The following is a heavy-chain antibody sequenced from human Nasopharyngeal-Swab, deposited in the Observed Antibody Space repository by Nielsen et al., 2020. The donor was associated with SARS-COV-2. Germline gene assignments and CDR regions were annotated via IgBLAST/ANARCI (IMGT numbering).Heavy chain of an antibody. Sequence: SQTLSLTCAISGDRVSSNNVRWNWIRQSPSRGLEWLGRTYYGSKWYNHYAPSVKSRVTIKPDTSKNQFSLQMDSVTPEDSAVYYCARGFLQTGFDYWGQGTLVTVSS. D-gene: IGHD3-9*01. CDR1: GDRVSSNNVR. CDR2: TYYGSKWYN. J-gene: IGHJ4*02. CDR3: ARGFLQTGFDY. V-gene: IGHV6-1*01.